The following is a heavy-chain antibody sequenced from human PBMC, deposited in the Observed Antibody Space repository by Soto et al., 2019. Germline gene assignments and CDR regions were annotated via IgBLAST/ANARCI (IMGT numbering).Heavy chain of an antibody. CDR2: ISYDGSNK. CDR3: AREGHSSYDAFDI. J-gene: IGHJ3*02. CDR1: GFTFSSYA. Sequence: GGSLRLSCAASGFTFSSYAMHWVRQAPGKGLEWVSVISYDGSNKYYADSVKGRFTISRDNSKNTLYLQMNSLRAEDTAVYYCAREGHSSYDAFDIWGQGTMGTVSS. D-gene: IGHD6-6*01. V-gene: IGHV3-30*04.